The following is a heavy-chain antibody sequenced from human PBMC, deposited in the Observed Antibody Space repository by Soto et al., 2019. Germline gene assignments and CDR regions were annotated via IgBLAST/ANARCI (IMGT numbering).Heavy chain of an antibody. J-gene: IGHJ4*02. Sequence: QVQLVQSGAEVKKPGASVKVSCKASGYTFTSYGISWVRQAPGQGLEWMGWISAYNGNTNYAQKLQGRDTMTTDTSTSTAYMELRSLRSDDTAVYYCARGGFDYDYIWGSYRSYYFDYWGLGTLVTVSS. V-gene: IGHV1-18*01. D-gene: IGHD3-16*02. CDR3: ARGGFDYDYIWGSYRSYYFDY. CDR1: GYTFTSYG. CDR2: ISAYNGNT.